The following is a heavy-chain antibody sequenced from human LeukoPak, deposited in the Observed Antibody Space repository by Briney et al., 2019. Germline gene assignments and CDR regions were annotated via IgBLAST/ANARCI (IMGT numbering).Heavy chain of an antibody. CDR1: GFSVTYA. CDR2: IKQDGSEK. CDR3: AREKSQGYCSGGSCSNLDY. J-gene: IGHJ4*02. D-gene: IGHD2-15*01. Sequence: GGSLRLSCEASGFSVTYAMSWVRQAPGKGLEWVANIKQDGSEKYYVDSVKGRFTISRDNAKNSLYLQMNSLRAEDTAVYYCAREKSQGYCSGGSCSNLDYWGQGTLVTVSS. V-gene: IGHV3-7*01.